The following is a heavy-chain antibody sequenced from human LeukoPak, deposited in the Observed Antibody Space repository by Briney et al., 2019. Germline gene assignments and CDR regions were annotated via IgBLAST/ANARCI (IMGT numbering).Heavy chain of an antibody. J-gene: IGHJ4*02. Sequence: GGSLRLSCAASGFTFSSYGMSWVRQAPGKGLEWVSAISGSGGSTYYADSVKGRFTISRDNSKNTLYLQMNSLRAEDTDVYYCARDRLWFGELFVWGQGTLVTVSS. CDR1: GFTFSSYG. CDR3: ARDRLWFGELFV. D-gene: IGHD3-10*01. CDR2: ISGSGGST. V-gene: IGHV3-23*01.